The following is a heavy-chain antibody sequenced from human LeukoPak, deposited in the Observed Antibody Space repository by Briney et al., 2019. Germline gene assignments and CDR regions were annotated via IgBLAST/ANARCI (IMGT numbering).Heavy chain of an antibody. CDR1: GGSISSGSYY. V-gene: IGHV4-61*02. CDR2: IYTSGST. D-gene: IGHD3-22*01. CDR3: ARRSRDYDSSGYGDY. J-gene: IGHJ4*02. Sequence: SETLSLTCTVSGGSISSGSYYWSWIRQPAGKGLEWIGRIYTSGSTNYNPSLKSRVTISVDTSKNQFSLKLSSVTAADTAVYYCARRSRDYDSSGYGDYWGQGTLVTVSS.